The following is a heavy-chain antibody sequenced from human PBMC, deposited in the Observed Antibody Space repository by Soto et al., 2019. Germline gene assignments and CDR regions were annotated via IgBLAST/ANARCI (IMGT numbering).Heavy chain of an antibody. CDR2: IIPIFGTA. D-gene: IGHD2-21*02. CDR1: GGTFSSYA. CDR3: ARLRVGYGGNSAHAFDI. J-gene: IGHJ3*02. V-gene: IGHV1-69*13. Sequence: SVKVSCKASGGTFSSYAISWVRQAPGQGLEWMGGIIPIFGTANYAQKFQGRVTITADESTSTAYMELSSLRSEDTAVYYCARLRVGYGGNSAHAFDIWGQGTMVTVSS.